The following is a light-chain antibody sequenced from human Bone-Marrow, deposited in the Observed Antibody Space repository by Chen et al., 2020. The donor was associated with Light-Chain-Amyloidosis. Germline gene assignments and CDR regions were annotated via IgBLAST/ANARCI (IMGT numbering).Light chain of an antibody. CDR2: RDT. CDR3: QSADSSGTYEVI. J-gene: IGLJ2*01. V-gene: IGLV3-25*03. Sequence: SYELTQPPSVSVSPGQTARITCSGDALPTKYAYGYQQKPGQAPVLVIHRDTERPSGISERVSGSSSGTTATLTISGVQAEDEADYHCQSADSSGTYEVIFGGGTKLTVL. CDR1: ALPTKY.